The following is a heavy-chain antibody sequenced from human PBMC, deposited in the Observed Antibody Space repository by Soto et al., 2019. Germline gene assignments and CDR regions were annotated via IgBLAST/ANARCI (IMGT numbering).Heavy chain of an antibody. CDR2: IYYSGST. CDR3: XXXXNXNKXXSXXXXXXFDH. Sequence: PSETLSLTCTVSGGSISTTNSYWSWIRQHPGEGLEWIGYIYYSGSTYYNPSLKSRITISVDTSKNHFSLKLSSVTAAVTAVYXXXXXXNXNKXXSXXXXXXFDHWGQGXXVT. V-gene: IGHV4-31*06. CDR1: GGSISTTNSY. J-gene: IGHJ4*02.